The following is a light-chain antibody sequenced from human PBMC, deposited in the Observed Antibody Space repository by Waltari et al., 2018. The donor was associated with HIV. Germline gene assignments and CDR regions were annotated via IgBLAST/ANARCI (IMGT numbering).Light chain of an antibody. V-gene: IGLV2-14*03. CDR1: SSDIGGYKF. CDR2: DFS. CDR3: SSFTSLRILV. Sequence: QSALTQPASVSGSPGQSITISCTGTSSDIGGYKFVSWYQQHPGKAPKLLIYDFSNRPSGVSDRFSGSKSGNTASLTISGLQPEDEADYHCSSFTSLRILVFGGGTKLTL. J-gene: IGLJ2*01.